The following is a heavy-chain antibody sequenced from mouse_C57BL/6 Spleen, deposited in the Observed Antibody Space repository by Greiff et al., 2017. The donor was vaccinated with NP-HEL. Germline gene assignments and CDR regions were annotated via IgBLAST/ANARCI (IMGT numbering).Heavy chain of an antibody. CDR2: IDPETGGT. CDR1: GYTFTDYE. Sequence: VQLQQSGAELVRPGASVTLSCKASGYTFTDYEMHWVKQTPVHGLEWIGAIDPETGGTAYNQKFKGKAILTADKSSSTAYMELRSLTSEDSAVYYCTRYYGYDEAWFAYWGQGTLVTVSA. D-gene: IGHD2-2*01. V-gene: IGHV1-15*01. J-gene: IGHJ3*01. CDR3: TRYYGYDEAWFAY.